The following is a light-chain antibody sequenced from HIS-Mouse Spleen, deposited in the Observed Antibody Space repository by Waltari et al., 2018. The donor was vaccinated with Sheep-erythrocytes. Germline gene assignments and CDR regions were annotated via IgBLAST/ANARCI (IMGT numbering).Light chain of an antibody. J-gene: IGKJ2*01. CDR2: AAS. CDR3: QQSYSTPYT. V-gene: IGKV1-39*01. Sequence: DIQMTQSPSSLSASVGDRVTITCRASQSISSYLNWYQQKPGTAPKLLIYAASSLQSGVPSRFSGSGSGTDVTITISSLQPEDVATYYGQQSYSTPYTFGQGTKLEIK. CDR1: QSISSY.